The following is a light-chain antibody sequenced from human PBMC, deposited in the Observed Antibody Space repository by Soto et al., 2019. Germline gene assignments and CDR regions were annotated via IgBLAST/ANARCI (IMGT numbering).Light chain of an antibody. CDR2: DAA. CDR3: QQRRNWPIT. J-gene: IGKJ4*01. Sequence: EIVLTQSPATLSLSPGERATLSCRASLNINNFLAWYQQRPGQVPRLLIYDAANRATGVPARFSGSGSGTDFTLTLSTLEPEDFAVSYCQQRRNWPITFGGGTKVEIK. CDR1: LNINNF. V-gene: IGKV3-11*01.